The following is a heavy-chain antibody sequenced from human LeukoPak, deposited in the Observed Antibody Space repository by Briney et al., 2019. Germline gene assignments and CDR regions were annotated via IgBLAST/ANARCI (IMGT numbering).Heavy chain of an antibody. CDR1: GGTFSSYA. V-gene: IGHV1-69*13. J-gene: IGHJ4*02. CDR3: ARGSERTIDDGDQYALRG. CDR2: IIPIFCTA. Sequence: SVKVSCKASGGTFSSYAISWVRQAPGQGLEWMGGIIPIFCTANYAQKFQGRVTITADESTSTAYMDLSSLRSEDTAVYYCARGSERTIDDGDQYALRGWGQGTLVTVSS. D-gene: IGHD4-17*01.